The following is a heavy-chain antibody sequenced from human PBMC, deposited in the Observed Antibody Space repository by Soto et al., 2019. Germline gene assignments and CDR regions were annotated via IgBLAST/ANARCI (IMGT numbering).Heavy chain of an antibody. CDR2: IYYSGST. Sequence: SETLSLTCTVSGGSISSSSYYWGWIRQPPGKGLEWIGSIYYSGSTYYNPSLKSRVTISVDTSKNQFSLKLSSVTAADTAVYYCARIYCSGGSCYPYYYYYGMDVWGQGTTVTVSS. CDR1: GGSISSSSYY. CDR3: ARIYCSGGSCYPYYYYYGMDV. V-gene: IGHV4-39*01. D-gene: IGHD2-15*01. J-gene: IGHJ6*02.